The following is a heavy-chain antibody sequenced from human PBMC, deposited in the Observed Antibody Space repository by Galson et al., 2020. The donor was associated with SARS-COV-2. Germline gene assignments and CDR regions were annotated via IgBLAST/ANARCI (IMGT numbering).Heavy chain of an antibody. J-gene: IGHJ6*03. V-gene: IGHV3-48*03. CDR3: ARVPLRRYDILTGYYLLYYMDV. CDR1: GFTFSSYE. Sequence: GESLKISCAASGFTFSSYEMNWVRQAPGKGLEWVSYISSSGSTIYYADSVKGRFTISRDNAKNSLYLQMNSLRAEDTAVYYCARVPLRRYDILTGYYLLYYMDVWGKGTTVTVSS. D-gene: IGHD3-9*01. CDR2: ISSSGSTI.